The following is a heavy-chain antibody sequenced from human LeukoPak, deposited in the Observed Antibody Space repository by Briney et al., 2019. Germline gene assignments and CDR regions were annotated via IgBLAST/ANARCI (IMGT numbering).Heavy chain of an antibody. CDR3: AKDTVKVTTIRRVPHYMDV. J-gene: IGHJ6*03. D-gene: IGHD5-24*01. CDR1: GFTFSSYG. Sequence: GGSLRLSCAASGFTFSSYGMHWVRQAPGKGLEWVAFIRYDGSNKYYADSVKGRFTISRDTSKNTLYLQMNSLRAEDTAVYYCAKDTVKVTTIRRVPHYMDVWGKGTTVTIS. CDR2: IRYDGSNK. V-gene: IGHV3-30*02.